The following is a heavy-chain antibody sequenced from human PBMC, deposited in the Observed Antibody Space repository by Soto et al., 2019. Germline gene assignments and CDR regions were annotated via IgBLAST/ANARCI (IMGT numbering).Heavy chain of an antibody. CDR1: GFTFSEHY. CDR2: TRDKTDSYST. V-gene: IGHV3-72*01. D-gene: IGHD2-21*02. Sequence: EVQLVESGGGLVQPGGSLRLSCAASGFTFSEHYMDWVRQAPGKGLEWVGRTRDKTDSYSTEYAASVKGRFTISRDDSKNSLYLQMNSLRTEDTAVYFCARGPPRGTWRGVACSGDFFYHYMDVWGKGTTVTVSS. J-gene: IGHJ6*03. CDR3: ARGPPRGTWRGVACSGDFFYHYMDV.